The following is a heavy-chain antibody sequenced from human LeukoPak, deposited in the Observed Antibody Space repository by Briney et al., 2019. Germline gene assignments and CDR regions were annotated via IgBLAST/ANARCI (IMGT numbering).Heavy chain of an antibody. CDR1: GFNFNYYA. CDR2: ISDNEGRA. D-gene: IGHD5-18*01. CDR3: ARHDSFIPY. J-gene: IGHJ4*02. V-gene: IGHV3-23*01. Sequence: PGGSLRLSCAASGFNFNYYAMSWVRQAPGKGLEWVSGISDNEGRAYYTDSVKGRFTISRDRTENTVYLQMHNLRADDTAVYFCARHDSFIPYWGQGTLVTVSS.